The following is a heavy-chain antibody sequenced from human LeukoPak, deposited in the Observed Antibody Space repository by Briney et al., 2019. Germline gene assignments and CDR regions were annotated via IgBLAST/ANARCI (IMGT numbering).Heavy chain of an antibody. V-gene: IGHV1-46*01. Sequence: VASVKVSCRASGYTFTSYYMHWVRQAPGQGLEWMGIINPSGGSISYAQKFQGTVTMTRDTSTSTVYVELSSLRSEDTAVYYCARSGAQDYYDTSGYPRITFVYWGQGTLVAVSS. J-gene: IGHJ4*02. CDR2: INPSGGSI. CDR1: GYTFTSYY. CDR3: ARSGAQDYYDTSGYPRITFVY. D-gene: IGHD3-22*01.